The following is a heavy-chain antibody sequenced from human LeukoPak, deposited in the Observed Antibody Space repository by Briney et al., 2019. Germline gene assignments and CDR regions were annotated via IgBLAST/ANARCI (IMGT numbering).Heavy chain of an antibody. J-gene: IGHJ6*02. Sequence: SETLSLTCTVSGGSISSYYWSWIRQPPGKGLEWIGYIYYSGSTNYNPSLKSRVTISVDTSKNQFSLKLSSVTAADTAVYYCARDTWLAAAGTLHYYYYGMDVWGQGTTVTVSS. CDR2: IYYSGST. D-gene: IGHD6-13*01. V-gene: IGHV4-59*01. CDR1: GGSISSYY. CDR3: ARDTWLAAAGTLHYYYYGMDV.